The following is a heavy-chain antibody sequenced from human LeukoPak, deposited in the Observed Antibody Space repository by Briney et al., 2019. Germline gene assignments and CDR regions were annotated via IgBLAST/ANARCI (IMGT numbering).Heavy chain of an antibody. CDR2: INHSGST. CDR3: ARSSDYYGGYFDY. CDR1: GGSFSGYY. Sequence: SETLSLTCAVYGGSFSGYYWSWIRQPPGKGLEWIGEINHSGSTNYNPSLKSRVTVSVDTSKNQFSLKLSSVTAADTAVYYCARSSDYYGGYFDYWGQGTLVTVSS. D-gene: IGHD3-22*01. V-gene: IGHV4-34*01. J-gene: IGHJ4*02.